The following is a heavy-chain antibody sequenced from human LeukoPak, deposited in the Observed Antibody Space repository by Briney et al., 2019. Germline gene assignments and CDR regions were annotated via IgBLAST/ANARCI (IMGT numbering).Heavy chain of an antibody. CDR1: GFTFSSYW. Sequence: PGGSLRLSCAASGFTFSSYWMHWVRQAPGKGLVWVSRINSDGSSTSYADSVKGRFTISRDNAKNTLYLQMNSLRAEDTAVYYCAKGGFMITFGGVIAETPLAAFDIWGQGTMVTVSS. J-gene: IGHJ3*02. CDR3: AKGGFMITFGGVIAETPLAAFDI. V-gene: IGHV3-74*01. D-gene: IGHD3-16*02. CDR2: INSDGSST.